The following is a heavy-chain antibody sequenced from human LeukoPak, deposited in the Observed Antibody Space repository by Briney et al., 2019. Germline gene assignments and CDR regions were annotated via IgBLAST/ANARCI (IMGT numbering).Heavy chain of an antibody. J-gene: IGHJ5*02. CDR1: GFTFSSYW. D-gene: IGHD2-2*01. CDR2: IKQDGSEK. Sequence: GGSLRLSCAASGFTFSSYWMSWVRQAPGKGLEWVANIKQDGSEKYYVDSVKGRFTISRDNAKNSLYLQMNSLRAEDTAVYYCAKDHIVVGTGWFDPWGQGTLVTVSS. V-gene: IGHV3-7*03. CDR3: AKDHIVVGTGWFDP.